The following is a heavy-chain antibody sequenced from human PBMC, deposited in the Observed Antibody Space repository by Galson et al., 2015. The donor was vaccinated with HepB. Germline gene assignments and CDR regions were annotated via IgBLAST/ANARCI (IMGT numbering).Heavy chain of an antibody. D-gene: IGHD6-13*01. CDR2: INPNSGGT. CDR1: GYTFTGYY. V-gene: IGHV1-2*06. CDR3: ATSDGAYSSSWYSNYYYYGMDV. Sequence: SVKVSCKASGYTFTGYYMHWVRQAPGQGLEWMGRINPNSGGTNYAQKFQGRVTMTRDTSISTAYMELSRLRSDDTAVYYCATSDGAYSSSWYSNYYYYGMDVWGQGTTVTVSS. J-gene: IGHJ6*02.